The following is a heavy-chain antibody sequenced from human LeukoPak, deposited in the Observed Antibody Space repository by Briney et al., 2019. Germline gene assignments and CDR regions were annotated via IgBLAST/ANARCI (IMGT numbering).Heavy chain of an antibody. CDR3: ARFAHDAFDI. V-gene: IGHV4-59*08. Sequence: SETLSFTCTVSGGSISSYYWSWIRQPPGKGLEWIGYIYYSGSTNYNPSLKSRVTISVDTSKNQFSLKLSSVTAADTAVYYCARFAHDAFDIWGQGTMVTVSS. D-gene: IGHD2-21*01. CDR1: GGSISSYY. J-gene: IGHJ3*02. CDR2: IYYSGST.